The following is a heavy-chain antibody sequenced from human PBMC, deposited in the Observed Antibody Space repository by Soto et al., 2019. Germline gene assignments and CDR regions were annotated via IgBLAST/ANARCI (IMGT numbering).Heavy chain of an antibody. V-gene: IGHV3-30*18. J-gene: IGHJ6*02. CDR1: RFTFSNYG. CDR2: ISYDGSSK. CDR3: AKDDGSTWSMFYSYYGVDV. Sequence: QVQLVESGGGVVQPGRSLRLSCAASRFTFSNYGIHWVRQAPGKGLEWVAVISYDGSSKDYADSVKGRFTISRDNSKNTLYLQMNSLRIEDTAVYYCAKDDGSTWSMFYSYYGVDVWGQGTTVTVSS. D-gene: IGHD6-13*01.